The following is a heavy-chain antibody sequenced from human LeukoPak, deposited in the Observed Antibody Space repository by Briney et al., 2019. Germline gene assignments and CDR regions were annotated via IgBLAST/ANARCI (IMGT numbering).Heavy chain of an antibody. D-gene: IGHD3-22*01. J-gene: IGHJ4*02. CDR1: GFTFSSYA. V-gene: IGHV3-74*01. CDR3: ARDPELNYYDSSGYSDY. Sequence: PGGSLRLSCAASGFTFSSYAMHWVRQAPGKGLVWVSRINSDGSSTSYADSVKGRFTISRDNAKNTLYLQMNSLRAEDTAVYYCARDPELNYYDSSGYSDYWGQGTLVTVSS. CDR2: INSDGSST.